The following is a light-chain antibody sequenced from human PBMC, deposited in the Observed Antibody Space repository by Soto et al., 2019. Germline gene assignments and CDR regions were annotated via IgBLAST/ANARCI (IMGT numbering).Light chain of an antibody. V-gene: IGKV1-39*01. CDR1: QSISSY. CDR2: AAS. CDR3: QQSYSPLYT. Sequence: DIQMTQSPSSLSASVGDRVTITCRASQSISSYLNWYQQKPGKAPKLLIYAASRLQSGVPSRFSGSGSGTDFTLTISSLQPEDFATYYCQQSYSPLYTFGQGTKLEIK. J-gene: IGKJ2*01.